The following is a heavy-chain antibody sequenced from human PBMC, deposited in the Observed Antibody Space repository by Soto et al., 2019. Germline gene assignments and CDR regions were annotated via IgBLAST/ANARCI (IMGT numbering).Heavy chain of an antibody. CDR3: AKEGEMATARYYYYGMDV. J-gene: IGHJ6*02. Sequence: RGSLRLCCAASGFTFSSYAMSWVRQAPGKGLEWVSAIIGSGGSTYYADSVKGRFTISRDNSKNTLYLQMNSLRAEDTAVYYCAKEGEMATARYYYYGMDVWGQGTTVTVSS. CDR1: GFTFSSYA. V-gene: IGHV3-23*01. D-gene: IGHD5-18*01. CDR2: IIGSGGST.